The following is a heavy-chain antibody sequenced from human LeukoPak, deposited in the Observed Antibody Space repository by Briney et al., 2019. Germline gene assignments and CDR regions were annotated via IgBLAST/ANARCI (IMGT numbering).Heavy chain of an antibody. CDR1: GFTFNTYA. V-gene: IGHV3-21*06. J-gene: IGHJ4*02. D-gene: IGHD3-9*01. Sequence: GGSLRLSCEASGFTFNTYAIYWVRQAPGKGLEWVSSITSGGTYTYYADSVKGRFTTSRDNAKNSLSLQLSSLRAEDTAVYYCARGHYDILTASYKWTPDYWGQGILVTVSS. CDR3: ARGHYDILTASYKWTPDY. CDR2: ITSGGTYT.